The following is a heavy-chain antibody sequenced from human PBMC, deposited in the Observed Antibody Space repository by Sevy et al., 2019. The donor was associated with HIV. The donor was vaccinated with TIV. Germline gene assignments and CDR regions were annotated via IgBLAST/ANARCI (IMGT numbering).Heavy chain of an antibody. V-gene: IGHV4-59*01. J-gene: IGHJ4*02. CDR2: IYYNGTT. CDR3: ARGKVLFDF. D-gene: IGHD1-20*01. CDR1: GGSFSSYY. Sequence: SETLSLTCTVSGGSFSSYYWSWIRQSPGKGLEWIGYIYYNGTTNSSPSLRRRVTISPHTSKSQFSLKLKSVTAADTAVYYCARGKVLFDFWGQGTLVTVSS.